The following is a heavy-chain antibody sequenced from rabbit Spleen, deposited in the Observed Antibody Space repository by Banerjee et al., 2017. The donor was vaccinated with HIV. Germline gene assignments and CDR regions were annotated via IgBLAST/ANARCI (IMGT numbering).Heavy chain of an antibody. CDR1: GVSFSSSSY. Sequence: QSLEESGGDLVKPGASLTLTCTASGVSFSSSSYVCWVRQAPGKGLEWIACIDAGSSGFTYFATWAKGRFTCSKSSSTTVTLQMASLTGADTATYFCARDTSSSFSSYGMDLWGPGTLVTVS. CDR3: ARDTSSSFSSYGMDL. D-gene: IGHD1-1*01. J-gene: IGHJ6*01. CDR2: IDAGSSGFT. V-gene: IGHV1S40*01.